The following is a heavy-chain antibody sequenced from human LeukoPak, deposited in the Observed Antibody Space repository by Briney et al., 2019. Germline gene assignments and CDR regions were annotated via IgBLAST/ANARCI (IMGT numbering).Heavy chain of an antibody. CDR2: IYYSGST. CDR3: AGDAYYYGSESYFFDF. V-gene: IGHV4-61*01. CDR1: GGSISSSSYY. J-gene: IGHJ4*02. D-gene: IGHD3-10*01. Sequence: PSETLSLTCTVSGGSISSSSYYWSWIRQLPGKGLEWIGYIYYSGSTNYNPSLKSRVTISVDTSKNQFSLKLSSVTAADTAVYYCAGDAYYYGSESYFFDFWGQGTLVTVSS.